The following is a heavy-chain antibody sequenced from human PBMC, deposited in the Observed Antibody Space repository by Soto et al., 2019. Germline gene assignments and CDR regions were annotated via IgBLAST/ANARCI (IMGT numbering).Heavy chain of an antibody. CDR1: GGPLSSGSYY. D-gene: IGHD3-3*01. Sequence: SETLSLTCTVSGGPLSSGSYYWSWIRQPPGKGLEWIGYIYYSGTTYHNPSLKSRATISVDTSKNQFSLKLSSVTAADTAVYYCARVWSGYYKFDSWGQGTLVTVSS. V-gene: IGHV4-30-4*08. CDR2: IYYSGTT. J-gene: IGHJ4*02. CDR3: ARVWSGYYKFDS.